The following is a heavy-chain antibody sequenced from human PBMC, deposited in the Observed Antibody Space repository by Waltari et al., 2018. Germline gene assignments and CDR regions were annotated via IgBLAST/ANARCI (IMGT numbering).Heavy chain of an antibody. CDR2: INPNSGGT. CDR3: ARLTITFGGVIGCDY. V-gene: IGHV1-2*02. CDR1: GYTLTGYY. J-gene: IGHJ4*02. D-gene: IGHD3-16*02. Sequence: QVQLVQSGAEVKKPGASVKVSCKASGYTLTGYYMHWVRQAPGQGLEWMGWINPNSGGTNYAQKFQGRVTMTRDTSISTAYMELSRLRSDDTAVYYCARLTITFGGVIGCDYWGQGTLVTVSS.